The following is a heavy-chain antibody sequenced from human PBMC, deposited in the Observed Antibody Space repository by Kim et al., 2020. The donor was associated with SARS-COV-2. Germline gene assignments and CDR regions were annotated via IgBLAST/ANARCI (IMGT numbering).Heavy chain of an antibody. Sequence: GGSLRLSCAASGFTFSSYSMNWVRQAPGKGLEWVSSISSSSSYIYYADSVKGRFTISRDNAKNSLYLQMNSLRAEDTAVYYCARRAKTGYSSSWNLYYFDYWGQGTLVTVSS. CDR2: ISSSSSYI. J-gene: IGHJ4*02. D-gene: IGHD6-13*01. CDR1: GFTFSSYS. CDR3: ARRAKTGYSSSWNLYYFDY. V-gene: IGHV3-21*01.